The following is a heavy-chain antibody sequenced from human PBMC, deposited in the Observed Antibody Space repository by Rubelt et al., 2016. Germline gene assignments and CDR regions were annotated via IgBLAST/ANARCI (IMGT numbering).Heavy chain of an antibody. V-gene: IGHV4-34*01. CDR2: INHSGST. CDR3: ARGRVSRAALGKNDWFDP. J-gene: IGHJ5*02. Sequence: QVQLQQWGAGLLKPSETLSLTCAVYGGSFSGYYWSWIRQPPGSGLEWIGEINHSGSTNYNPSLKSGVTISGDTSKSQCALKQSSVTAADKAVYYGARGRVSRAALGKNDWFDPWGQGTLVTVSS. D-gene: IGHD6-25*01. CDR1: GGSFSGYY.